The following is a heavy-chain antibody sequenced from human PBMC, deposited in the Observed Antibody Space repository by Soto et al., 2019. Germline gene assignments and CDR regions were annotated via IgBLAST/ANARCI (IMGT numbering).Heavy chain of an antibody. D-gene: IGHD6-19*01. CDR1: GYTISIGSY. V-gene: IGHV4-38-2*02. J-gene: IGHJ4*02. CDR3: ARVHVMVVDGSTFDY. CDR2: IYHGGTT. Sequence: PSETLSLTCTVSGYTISIGSYWACIRQPPGKGPEWIASIYHGGTTFYNPSLKSRITISVDTSNNQFSLKLTPVTAADTAVYYCARVHVMVVDGSTFDYWGKGDLVTVSS.